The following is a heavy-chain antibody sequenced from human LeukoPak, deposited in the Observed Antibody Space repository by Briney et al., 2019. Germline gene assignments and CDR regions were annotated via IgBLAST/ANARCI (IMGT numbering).Heavy chain of an antibody. J-gene: IGHJ6*02. Sequence: PSETLSLTCTVSGYSISSGYYWGWIRQPPGKGLEWIGYFSYSGSTNYNPSLKSRVTISVDRSKNQFSLKLSSVTAADTALYYCARSDYYGSGRGSFDVWGQGATVSVSS. D-gene: IGHD3-10*01. CDR2: FSYSGST. CDR3: ARSDYYGSGRGSFDV. CDR1: GYSISSGYY. V-gene: IGHV4-38-2*02.